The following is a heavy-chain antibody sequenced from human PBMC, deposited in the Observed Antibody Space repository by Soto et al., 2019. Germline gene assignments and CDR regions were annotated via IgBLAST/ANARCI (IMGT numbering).Heavy chain of an antibody. D-gene: IGHD5-12*01. CDR3: ARQLYSGYAYFDY. Sequence: SETLSLTCTVSGGSISSYYWSWIRQPPGKGLEWIGYIYYSGSTNYNPSLKSRVTISVDTSKNQFSLKLSSVTAADTAVYYCARQLYSGYAYFDYWGQGTLVTVSS. V-gene: IGHV4-59*08. CDR2: IYYSGST. J-gene: IGHJ4*02. CDR1: GGSISSYY.